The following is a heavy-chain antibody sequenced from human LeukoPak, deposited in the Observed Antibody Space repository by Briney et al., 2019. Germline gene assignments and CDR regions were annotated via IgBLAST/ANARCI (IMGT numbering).Heavy chain of an antibody. D-gene: IGHD5-24*01. CDR2: INTNTGNP. CDR1: GYTFTSYG. Sequence: GASVKVSCKASGYTFTSYGISWVRQAPGQGLEWMGWINTNTGNPTYAQGFTGRFVFSLDTSVSTAYLQISSLKAEDTAVYYCARDSHLQTPRDGYIPALYYYYYYMDVWGKGTTVTISS. J-gene: IGHJ6*03. CDR3: ARDSHLQTPRDGYIPALYYYYYYMDV. V-gene: IGHV7-4-1*02.